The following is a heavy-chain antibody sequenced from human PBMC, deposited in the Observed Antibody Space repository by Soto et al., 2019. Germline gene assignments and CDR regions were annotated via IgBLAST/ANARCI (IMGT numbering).Heavy chain of an antibody. V-gene: IGHV1-18*01. CDR2: ISAYNGNT. D-gene: IGHD3-3*01. CDR3: ATSYYDFWSGSSYYYYYGMDV. Sequence: QVQLVQSGAEVKKPGASVKVSCKASGYTFTSYCISWVRQAPGQGLEWMGWISAYNGNTNYAQKLQGRVTMTTDTSTSTAYMELRSLRSDDTAVYYCATSYYDFWSGSSYYYYYGMDVWGQGTTVTVSS. CDR1: GYTFTSYC. J-gene: IGHJ6*02.